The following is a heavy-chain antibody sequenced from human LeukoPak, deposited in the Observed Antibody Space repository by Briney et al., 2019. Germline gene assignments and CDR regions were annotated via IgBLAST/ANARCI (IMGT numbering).Heavy chain of an antibody. CDR1: GITFTSFA. V-gene: IGHV1-58*01. Sequence: SVKVSCKTSGITFTSFAVQWVRQARGQRLEWIGWIVVGSGTTKYAQKFQERVTITRDMSTSTAYMELSSLRSEDTAVYYCAREIGYGGNSGYWGQGTLVTVSS. J-gene: IGHJ4*02. CDR2: IVVGSGTT. D-gene: IGHD4-23*01. CDR3: AREIGYGGNSGY.